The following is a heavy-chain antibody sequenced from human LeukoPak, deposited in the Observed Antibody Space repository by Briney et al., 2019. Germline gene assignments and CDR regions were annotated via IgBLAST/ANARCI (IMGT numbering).Heavy chain of an antibody. CDR2: ISGISNYI. CDR3: AREQLDY. V-gene: IGHV3-21*01. CDR1: EFTFVRYA. J-gene: IGHJ4*02. D-gene: IGHD5-24*01. Sequence: GGSLRLSCAASEFTFVRYAMNWVRQAPGKGLEWVSSISGISNYIFYADSVKGRFTISRDNSKNTLYLQMNSLRAEDTAVYYCAREQLDYWGQGTLVTVSS.